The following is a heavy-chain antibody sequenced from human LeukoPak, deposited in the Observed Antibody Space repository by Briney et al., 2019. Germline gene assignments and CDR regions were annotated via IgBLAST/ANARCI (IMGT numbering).Heavy chain of an antibody. J-gene: IGHJ6*02. Sequence: GGSLRLSCAASGFTFSSYAMSWVRQAPGKGLEWVSGIYSGGSTYYADSVKGRFTISRDNSKNTLYLQMNSLRPEDTAVYYCARDLPPAPWNGMDVWGQGTTVTVSS. CDR3: ARDLPPAPWNGMDV. CDR1: GFTFSSYA. D-gene: IGHD2-2*01. CDR2: IYSGGST. V-gene: IGHV3-53*01.